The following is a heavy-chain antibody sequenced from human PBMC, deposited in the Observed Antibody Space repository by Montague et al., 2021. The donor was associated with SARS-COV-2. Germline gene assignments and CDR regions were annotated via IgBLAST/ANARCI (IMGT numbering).Heavy chain of an antibody. J-gene: IGHJ4*02. Sequence: CAISGDRVWSNTAAWNWIRQSPSGGLEWLGRTNYRSKWTSDYVTSVEGRISIDPDTSKNQFFLHLRSVTPEDTGVYYCVRDTGSAQAGFDAWGQGTLVTVSS. V-gene: IGHV6-1*01. CDR3: VRDTGSAQAGFDA. D-gene: IGHD4-17*01. CDR1: GDRVWSNTAA. CDR2: TNYRSKWTS.